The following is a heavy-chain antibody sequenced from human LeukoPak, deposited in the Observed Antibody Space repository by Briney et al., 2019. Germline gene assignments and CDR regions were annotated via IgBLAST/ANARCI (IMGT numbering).Heavy chain of an antibody. J-gene: IGHJ4*02. V-gene: IGHV1-18*01. CDR3: ARESLPRIQLWPHFDY. CDR1: GYTFTSYG. D-gene: IGHD5-18*01. Sequence: ASVKVSCKASGYTFTSYGISWVRQAPGQGLEWMGWISAYNGNTNYAQKLQGRATMTTDTSTSTAYMELRSLRSDDTAVYYCARESLPRIQLWPHFDYWGQGTLVTVSS. CDR2: ISAYNGNT.